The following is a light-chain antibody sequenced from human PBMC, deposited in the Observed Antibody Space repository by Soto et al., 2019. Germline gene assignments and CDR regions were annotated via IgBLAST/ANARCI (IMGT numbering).Light chain of an antibody. CDR3: QQFHNRPPWT. Sequence: EIVMTQSPATLSVSPGERATLSCRASQTISNNLAWYQQKPGQAPRLLIYGASTRAAGIPARFSGSGSGTEFTFTISSLQSEDFAVYYCQQFHNRPPWTFGQGTKVEI. V-gene: IGKV3-15*01. CDR1: QTISNN. J-gene: IGKJ1*01. CDR2: GAS.